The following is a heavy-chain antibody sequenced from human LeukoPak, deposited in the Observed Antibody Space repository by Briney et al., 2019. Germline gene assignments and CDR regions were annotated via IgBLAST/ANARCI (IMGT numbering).Heavy chain of an antibody. CDR1: GGSISSASYY. J-gene: IGHJ5*02. Sequence: SETLSLTCTVSGGSISSASYYWGWIRQPPGKGLEWIGEINHSGSTNYNPSLKSRVTISVDTSKNQFSLKLSSVTAADTAVYYCARHKLIAVAGRKYNWFDPWGQGPLVTVSS. V-gene: IGHV4-39*01. CDR2: INHSGST. D-gene: IGHD6-19*01. CDR3: ARHKLIAVAGRKYNWFDP.